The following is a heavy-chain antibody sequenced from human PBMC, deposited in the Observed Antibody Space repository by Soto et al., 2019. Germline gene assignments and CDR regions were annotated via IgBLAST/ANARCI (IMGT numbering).Heavy chain of an antibody. D-gene: IGHD3-22*01. Sequence: GGSLRLSCPASGFTFSSYAMHWVRQAPGKGLEWVAVISYGGSNKYYANSVKGRFTISRDNSKNTLYLQMNSLRAGDTAVYYCARAPRNSKGDYWGQGTLVTVSS. CDR1: GFTFSSYA. CDR3: ARAPRNSKGDY. V-gene: IGHV3-30-3*01. CDR2: ISYGGSNK. J-gene: IGHJ4*02.